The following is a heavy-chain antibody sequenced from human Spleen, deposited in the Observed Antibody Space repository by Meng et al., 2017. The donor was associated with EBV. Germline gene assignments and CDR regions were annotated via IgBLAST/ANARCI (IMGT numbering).Heavy chain of an antibody. CDR1: GYSFTNQD. V-gene: IGHV1-18*01. Sequence: QVQLVQSAGEVKKSGASVRGSCAASGYSFTNQDITWVRQAPGQGLEWLGWIGPYSGNTRYAQNFQDRFTMTANTATNTAYMELRNLRSDDTAMYYCARRLDATVTVFDYWGQGTLVTVSS. D-gene: IGHD1-1*01. J-gene: IGHJ4*02. CDR3: ARRLDATVTVFDY. CDR2: IGPYSGNT.